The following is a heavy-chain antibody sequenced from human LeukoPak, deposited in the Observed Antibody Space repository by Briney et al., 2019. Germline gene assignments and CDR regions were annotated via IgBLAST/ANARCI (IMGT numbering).Heavy chain of an antibody. D-gene: IGHD2-2*01. CDR2: INHSGST. CDR3: ARDTRKIGYCSSTSCYPYNWFDP. V-gene: IGHV4-34*01. Sequence: PSETLSLTCAVYGGSFSGYYWSWIRQPPGKGLEWIGEINHSGSTNYNPSLKSRVTISVDTSKNQFSLKLSSVTAADTAVYYCARDTRKIGYCSSTSCYPYNWFDPWGQGTLVTVSS. J-gene: IGHJ5*02. CDR1: GGSFSGYY.